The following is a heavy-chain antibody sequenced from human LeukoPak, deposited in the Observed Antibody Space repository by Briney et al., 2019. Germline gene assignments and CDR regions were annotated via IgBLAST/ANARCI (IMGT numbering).Heavy chain of an antibody. V-gene: IGHV1-46*01. Sequence: EASVKVSCTTSGYTFTNYNMHCVRQAPGQGLEWMGIINPSGGSSSYEQKFQGRLTMARDMSTTTVYMELTSLRSEDTALYYCAKDITHSSSWYYFDYWGQGTLVTVSS. CDR2: INPSGGSS. CDR3: AKDITHSSSWYYFDY. D-gene: IGHD6-13*01. J-gene: IGHJ4*02. CDR1: GYTFTNYN.